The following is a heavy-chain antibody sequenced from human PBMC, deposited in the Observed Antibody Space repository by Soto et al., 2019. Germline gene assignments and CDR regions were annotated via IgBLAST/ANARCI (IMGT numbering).Heavy chain of an antibody. CDR3: ARGMPSSLLFDY. J-gene: IGHJ4*02. Sequence: PSETLSLTCAVSGGSISSGGYSWSWIRQPPGKGLEWIGYIYHSGSTYYNPSLKSRVTISVDRSKNQFSLKLSSVTAADTAVYYCARGMPSSLLFDYWGQGTLVTVSS. CDR2: IYHSGST. CDR1: GGSISSGGYS. D-gene: IGHD6-6*01. V-gene: IGHV4-30-2*01.